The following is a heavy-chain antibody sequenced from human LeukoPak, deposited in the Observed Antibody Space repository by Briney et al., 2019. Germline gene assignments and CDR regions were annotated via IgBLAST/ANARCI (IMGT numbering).Heavy chain of an antibody. D-gene: IGHD2-2*01. CDR1: GFTFSSYS. V-gene: IGHV3-21*01. CDR3: TCSSTSCLYV. CDR2: ISSSSSYI. Sequence: GGSLRLSCAASGFTFSSYSMNWVRQAPGKGLEWVSSISSSSSYIYYADSVKGRFTVSRDNAKNSLYLQMNSLRAEDTAVYYCTCSSTSCLYVWGQGTTVTVSS. J-gene: IGHJ6*02.